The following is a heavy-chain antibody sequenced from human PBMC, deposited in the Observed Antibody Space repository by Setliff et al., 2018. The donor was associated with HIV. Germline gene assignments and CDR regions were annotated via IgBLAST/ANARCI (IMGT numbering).Heavy chain of an antibody. CDR3: TRGGDLARVVGFRGFDP. CDR1: GYTFTAYY. J-gene: IGHJ5*02. V-gene: IGHV1-2*02. Sequence: RASVKVSCKTSGYTFTAYYMHWVRQAPGQGLEWMGWIDPNNGDSDSAQKFQGRFTLTRDTSISTAYMELRSLTSDDTALYYCTRGGDLARVVGFRGFDPWGQGTQVTVSS. CDR2: IDPNNGDS. D-gene: IGHD3-16*01.